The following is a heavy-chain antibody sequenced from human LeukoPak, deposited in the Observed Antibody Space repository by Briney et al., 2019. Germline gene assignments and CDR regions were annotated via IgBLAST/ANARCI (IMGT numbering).Heavy chain of an antibody. J-gene: IGHJ6*03. CDR3: ARDGVSMVRGVRVLDSYNYYMDV. CDR2: IKQDGSEK. V-gene: IGHV3-7*01. CDR1: GFTFSSYW. Sequence: VGSLRLSCAASGFTFSSYWMSWVRQAPGKGLEWVANIKQDGSEKYYVDSVKGRFTISRDNAKNSLYLQMNSLRAEDTAVYYCARDGVSMVRGVRVLDSYNYYMDVWGKGTTVTISS. D-gene: IGHD3-10*01.